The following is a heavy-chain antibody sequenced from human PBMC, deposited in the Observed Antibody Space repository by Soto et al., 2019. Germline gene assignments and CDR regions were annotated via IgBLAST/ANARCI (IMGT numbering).Heavy chain of an antibody. CDR3: ARGAVVTRGIDY. V-gene: IGHV3-48*03. J-gene: IGHJ4*02. D-gene: IGHD6-19*01. CDR1: GFTFSSYE. CDR2: ISGSGSTI. Sequence: PGGSLRLSCAASGFTFSSYEMNWVRQAPGKGLEWVSYISGSGSTICHADSVKGRFTISRDNARNTVYLQMNSLRAEDTAVYYCARGAVVTRGIDYWCQGTLVTVSS.